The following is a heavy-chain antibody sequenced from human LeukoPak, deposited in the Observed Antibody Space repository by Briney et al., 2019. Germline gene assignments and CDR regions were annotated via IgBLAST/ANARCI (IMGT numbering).Heavy chain of an antibody. Sequence: GASVKVSCKTSGYTFNRYGVAWVRQAPGQRPEWVGWISGSNGNTNYAQKLQGRVTMTTDTATSTAYMELRSLTSDDTAMYYCARAGRGTYYYFDYWGQGTLVTVSS. CDR1: GYTFNRYG. D-gene: IGHD1-26*01. V-gene: IGHV1-18*01. J-gene: IGHJ4*02. CDR3: ARAGRGTYYYFDY. CDR2: ISGSNGNT.